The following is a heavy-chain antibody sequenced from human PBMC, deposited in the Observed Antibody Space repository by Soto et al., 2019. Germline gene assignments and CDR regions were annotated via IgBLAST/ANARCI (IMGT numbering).Heavy chain of an antibody. D-gene: IGHD5-18*01. CDR1: GVTVSSNY. CDR3: ARHGYNYGGGYFDY. Sequence: EVQLVESGGGLVQPGGSLRLSCAASGVTVSSNYMSWVRQAPGKGLEWVSVIYSGGSTYYADSVKGRFTISRDNSKNTLYLQVNSLRAEDTAVYYCARHGYNYGGGYFDYWCQGTLVTVSS. J-gene: IGHJ4*02. CDR2: IYSGGST. V-gene: IGHV3-66*04.